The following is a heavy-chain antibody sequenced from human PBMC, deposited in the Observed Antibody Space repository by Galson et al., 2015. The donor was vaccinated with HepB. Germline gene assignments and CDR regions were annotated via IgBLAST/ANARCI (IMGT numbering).Heavy chain of an antibody. V-gene: IGHV3-33*01. J-gene: IGHJ4*02. CDR2: IWYEGSNK. D-gene: IGHD1-26*01. CDR1: GFTFSSYG. Sequence: SLRLSCAASGFTFSSYGIHWVRQSPGKGVEWIGVIWYEGSNKYYADSVKGRFTISRDNSKNTLFLQMNSLRVEDTGIYYCARDRGFHSDSPAYWGQGTMVIVS. CDR3: ARDRGFHSDSPAY.